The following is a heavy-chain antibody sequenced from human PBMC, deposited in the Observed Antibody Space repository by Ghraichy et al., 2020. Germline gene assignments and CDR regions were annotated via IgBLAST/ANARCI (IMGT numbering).Heavy chain of an antibody. V-gene: IGHV3-23*01. D-gene: IGHD3-10*01. J-gene: IGHJ4*02. CDR2: ISGSGGST. CDR1: GFTFSSYA. Sequence: GESLNISCAASGFTFSSYAMSWVRQAPGKGLEWVSAISGSGGSTYYADSVKGRFTISRDNSKNTLYLQMNSLRAEDTAVYYCAKEGDYYGSGSYYTEPGDWGQGTLVTVSS. CDR3: AKEGDYYGSGSYYTEPGD.